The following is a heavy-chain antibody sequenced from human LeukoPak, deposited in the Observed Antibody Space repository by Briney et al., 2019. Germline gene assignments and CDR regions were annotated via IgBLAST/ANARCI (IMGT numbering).Heavy chain of an antibody. CDR3: ARRVHHMDV. CDR2: VFDSGST. J-gene: IGHJ6*02. V-gene: IGHV4-59*01. CDR1: GGSISNYW. Sequence: SETLSLTCTVSGGSISNYWWSWIRQPPGKGLEWIGYVFDSGSTNYNPSLKSRVTISVDTSKKQLSLKVSSVTAADTAVYYCARRVHHMDVWGQGTTVTISS.